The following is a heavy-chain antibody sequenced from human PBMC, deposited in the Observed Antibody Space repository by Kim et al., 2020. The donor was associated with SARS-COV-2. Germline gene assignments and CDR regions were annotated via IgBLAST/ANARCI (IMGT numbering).Heavy chain of an antibody. CDR3: ARERRLLNYYYYYYMDV. Sequence: SETLSLTCTVSGGSISSYYWSWIRQPPGKGLEWIGYIYYSGSTNYNPSLKSRVTISVDTSKNQFSLKLSSVTAADTAVYYCARERRLLNYYYYYYMDVWG. V-gene: IGHV4-59*01. CDR2: IYYSGST. J-gene: IGHJ6*03. CDR1: GGSISSYY. D-gene: IGHD2-15*01.